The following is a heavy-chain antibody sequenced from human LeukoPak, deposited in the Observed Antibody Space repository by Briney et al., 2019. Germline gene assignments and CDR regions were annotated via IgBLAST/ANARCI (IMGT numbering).Heavy chain of an antibody. CDR2: MNPNSGGA. V-gene: IGHV1-2*02. D-gene: IGHD6-13*01. Sequence: ASVKVSCKASGYTFTSYDINWVRQATGQGLEWMGWMNPNSGGANYAQKFQGRVTMTRDTSISTAYMELSRLRSDDTAVYYCAYVAAAGNWFDPWGQGTLVTVSS. J-gene: IGHJ5*02. CDR1: GYTFTSYD. CDR3: AYVAAAGNWFDP.